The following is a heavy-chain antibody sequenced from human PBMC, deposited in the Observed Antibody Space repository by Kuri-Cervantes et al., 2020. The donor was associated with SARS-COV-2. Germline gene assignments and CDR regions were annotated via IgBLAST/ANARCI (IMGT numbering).Heavy chain of an antibody. CDR1: GFTFSSYG. D-gene: IGHD2-2*02. CDR2: IRYDGSNK. V-gene: IGHV3-30*02. J-gene: IGHJ6*02. Sequence: GASLKISCAASGFTFSSYGMHWVRQAPGKGLEWVAFIRYDGSNKYYADSVKGRFTISRDNSKNTLYLQMHSLRAEDTAVYYCCVPLVPAAIGRAYYYYGMDVWGQGTTVTVSS. CDR3: CVPLVPAAIGRAYYYYGMDV.